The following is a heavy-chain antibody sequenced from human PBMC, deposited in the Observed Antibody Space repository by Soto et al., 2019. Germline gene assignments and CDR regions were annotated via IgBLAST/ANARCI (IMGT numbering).Heavy chain of an antibody. Sequence: SVKVSCKASARTFSSYAISWVRQARGQGLEWMGGLLPIFGTANYAQKFQGRVTITADESTSTAHIELSSLRSEDTAVYYCARGITMVRGVIGEYYYYGMGVWGQGTTVSVS. CDR1: ARTFSSYA. CDR2: LLPIFGTA. V-gene: IGHV1-69*13. D-gene: IGHD3-10*01. J-gene: IGHJ6*02. CDR3: ARGITMVRGVIGEYYYYGMGV.